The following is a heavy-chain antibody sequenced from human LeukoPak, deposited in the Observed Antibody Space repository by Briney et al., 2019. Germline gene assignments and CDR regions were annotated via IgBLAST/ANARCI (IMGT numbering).Heavy chain of an antibody. CDR3: ARDPPPHYGYGDYGDY. CDR1: GFTVSSNY. V-gene: IGHV3-53*01. D-gene: IGHD4-17*01. CDR2: IYSGGST. J-gene: IGHJ4*02. Sequence: GGSLRLLCAACGFTVSSNYMRWVRQAPGKGGEWVSVIYSGGSTYYPDSVKGRFTISRDNSKNTLYLQMISLRAEDPAVYYCARDPPPHYGYGDYGDYWGQGTLVTVSS.